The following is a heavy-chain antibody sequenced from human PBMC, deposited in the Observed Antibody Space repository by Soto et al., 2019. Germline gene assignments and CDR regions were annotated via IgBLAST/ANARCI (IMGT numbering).Heavy chain of an antibody. CDR3: SKYLSRRFLEWLLTDEYYSYGMDV. Sequence: GGSLRLSGAASGFTFSSYAISWVRQAPGKGLEWVSAISGSGVSTYYADSVKGRFTISRDNSKNTLYLQMNSLRAEDKAVYYCSKYLSRRFLEWLLTDEYYSYGMDVCGQGTTVAVSS. D-gene: IGHD3-3*01. V-gene: IGHV3-23*01. CDR2: ISGSGVST. J-gene: IGHJ6*02. CDR1: GFTFSSYA.